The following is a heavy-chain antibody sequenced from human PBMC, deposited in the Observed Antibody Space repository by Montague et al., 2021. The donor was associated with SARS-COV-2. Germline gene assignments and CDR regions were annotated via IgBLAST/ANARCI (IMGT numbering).Heavy chain of an antibody. CDR3: AAYIIGDGGRGS. D-gene: IGHD3-16*01. J-gene: IGHJ1*01. V-gene: IGHV4-31*03. CDR1: GASIRGAYH. CDR2: TYDDRPI. Sequence: TLSLTCTVSGASIRGAYHWSWIRQPPGKDLEWIGNTYDDRPIXXNPSLRGRASISLDTSENRFSLTLTSVTAADTALYYCAAYIIGDGGRGSWGQGALVTVSS.